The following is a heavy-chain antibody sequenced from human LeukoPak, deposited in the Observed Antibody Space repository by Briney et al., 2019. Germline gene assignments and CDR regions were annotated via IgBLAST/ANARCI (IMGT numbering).Heavy chain of an antibody. CDR1: GFTFSSYA. Sequence: PGRSLRLSCAASGFTFSSYAMHWVRQAPGKGLEWVAVISYDGSNKYYADSVKGRFTISRDNSKNTLYLQMNSLRAEDTAVYYCAKGRMGNDYLDYWGQGTLVTVSS. CDR2: ISYDGSNK. J-gene: IGHJ4*02. D-gene: IGHD1-1*01. V-gene: IGHV3-30-3*01. CDR3: AKGRMGNDYLDY.